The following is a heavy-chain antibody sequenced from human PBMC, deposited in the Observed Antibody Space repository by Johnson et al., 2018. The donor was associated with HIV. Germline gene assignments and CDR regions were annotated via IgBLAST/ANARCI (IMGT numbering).Heavy chain of an antibody. D-gene: IGHD4-17*01. V-gene: IGHV3-33*01. CDR1: GFTFSSYG. CDR3: ARVSSSVTTARYGAFDI. CDR2: IWYDGSNK. J-gene: IGHJ3*02. Sequence: QVQLVESGGGVVQPGRSLRLSCAASGFTFSSYGMHWVRQAPGKGLEWVAVIWYDGSNKYYADSVKGRFTISRDNSKNTLYLQMNSLRAEDTAVYYCARVSSSVTTARYGAFDIWGQGTMVIVSS.